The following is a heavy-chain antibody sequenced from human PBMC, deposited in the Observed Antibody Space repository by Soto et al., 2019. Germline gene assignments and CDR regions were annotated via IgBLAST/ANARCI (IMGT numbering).Heavy chain of an antibody. CDR2: ISSRSSTI. D-gene: IGHD2-15*01. CDR1: GFTFSSYS. Sequence: GGSLRLSCAASGFTFSSYSMNWVRQAPGKGLEWVSYISSRSSTIYYADSVEGRFTISRDNVKNSLYLQMNSLRAEDTAMYYCARPYCSGSNCYSDYWGQGTLVTVSS. V-gene: IGHV3-48*01. CDR3: ARPYCSGSNCYSDY. J-gene: IGHJ4*02.